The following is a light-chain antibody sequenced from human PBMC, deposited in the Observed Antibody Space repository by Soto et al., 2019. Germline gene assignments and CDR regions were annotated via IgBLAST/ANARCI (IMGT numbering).Light chain of an antibody. CDR1: QSISSA. CDR2: GAF. J-gene: IGKJ5*01. Sequence: EIVMTQTLATLSVAPGERATLYCRASQSISSALAWYQPKPGQVPRLLIYGAFTRATGIPARFSGSGSGAEFTLTISSLQSEDFAVYYCQQYNNWPITCGQGTRREIK. CDR3: QQYNNWPIT. V-gene: IGKV3-15*01.